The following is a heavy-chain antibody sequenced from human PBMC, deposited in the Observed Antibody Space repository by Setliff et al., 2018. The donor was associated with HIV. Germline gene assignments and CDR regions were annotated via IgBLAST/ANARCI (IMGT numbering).Heavy chain of an antibody. CDR3: ATGRLRATSPFDN. Sequence: QPGGSLRLSCAASGFTFSIYEMNWVRQAPGKGLEWVAYIISSGSTIYYAASVKGRFTISRDNAKNSLYLQMNSLRAEDTAVYYCATGRLRATSPFDNWGQGTLVAVSS. CDR1: GFTFSIYE. J-gene: IGHJ4*02. V-gene: IGHV3-48*03. CDR2: IISSGSTI. D-gene: IGHD1-26*01.